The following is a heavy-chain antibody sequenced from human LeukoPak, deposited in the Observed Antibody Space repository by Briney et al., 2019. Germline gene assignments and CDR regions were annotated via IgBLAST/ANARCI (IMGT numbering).Heavy chain of an antibody. CDR1: GGSFSGYY. D-gene: IGHD4-17*01. V-gene: IGHV4-34*01. J-gene: IGHJ6*02. CDR3: ARVSVSMLGTTVPYPYYYYGMDV. Sequence: SETLSLTCAVYGGSFSGYYWSWIRQPPGKGLEWIGEINHSGSTNYNPSLKSRVTISVDTSKNQFSLKLSSVTAADTAVYYCARVSVSMLGTTVPYPYYYYGMDVWGQGTTVTVSS. CDR2: INHSGST.